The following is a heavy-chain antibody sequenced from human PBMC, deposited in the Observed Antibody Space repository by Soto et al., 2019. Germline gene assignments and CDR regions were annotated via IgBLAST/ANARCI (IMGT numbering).Heavy chain of an antibody. Sequence: GGSLRLSCAASGFAFSSYTMSWVRQTPGKGLEWVSSISASGGSTYYGDSLKGRFTISRDNSKNTLNLHIKSLGVEDSAVYYCAKDRGGFARGWEYYDFWGQGTQVTVPQ. CDR2: ISASGGST. V-gene: IGHV3-23*01. CDR1: GFAFSSYT. CDR3: AKDRGGFARGWEYYDF. D-gene: IGHD6-19*01. J-gene: IGHJ4*02.